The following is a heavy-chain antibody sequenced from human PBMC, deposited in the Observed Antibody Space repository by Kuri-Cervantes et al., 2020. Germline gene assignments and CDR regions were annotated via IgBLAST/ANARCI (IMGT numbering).Heavy chain of an antibody. V-gene: IGHV3-21*04. J-gene: IGHJ4*02. CDR2: ISSSSSYI. CDR3: SRDPRSLDY. CDR1: GFTFSNAW. Sequence: GGSLRLSCAASGFTFSNAWMSWVRQAPGKGLEWVSSISSSSSYIYYADSVKGRFTISRDNAKNSLYLQMNSLRAEDTAVYYCSRDPRSLDYWGQGTLVTVSS.